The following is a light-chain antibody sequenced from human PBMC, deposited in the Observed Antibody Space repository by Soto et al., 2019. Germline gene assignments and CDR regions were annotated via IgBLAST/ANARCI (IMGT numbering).Light chain of an antibody. CDR2: NDN. CDR1: RSNIGSNA. J-gene: IGLJ3*02. CDR3: AAWDDSLNARGV. Sequence: VLTQPPSASGTPGQRVTISCSGSRSNIGSNAVSWYQQLPGTAPKLLIYNDNQRPSGVPDRFSASKSGTSASLAISGLQSEDEADYYCAAWDDSLNARGVFGGGTKLTVL. V-gene: IGLV1-44*01.